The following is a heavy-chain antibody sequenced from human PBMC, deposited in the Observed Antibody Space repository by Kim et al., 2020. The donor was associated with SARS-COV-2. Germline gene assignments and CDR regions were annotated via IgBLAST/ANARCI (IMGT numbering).Heavy chain of an antibody. V-gene: IGHV3-74*01. J-gene: IGHJ4*02. CDR3: ARRQFTSGWYYFDY. Sequence: YAEYVKGRFTISRDNAKNTLYLQMNSLRAEDTAVYYCARRQFTSGWYYFDYWGQGTLGTVSS. D-gene: IGHD6-19*01.